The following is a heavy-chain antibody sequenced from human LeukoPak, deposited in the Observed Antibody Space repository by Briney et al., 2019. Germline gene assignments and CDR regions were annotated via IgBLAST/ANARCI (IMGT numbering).Heavy chain of an antibody. V-gene: IGHV4-34*01. Sequence: SETLSLTCAVYGGSLSGYYWSWIRQPPGKGLEWIGEINHSGSTNYNPSLKSRVTISVDTSKNQFSLKLSSVTAADTAVYYCASGLGYDFWSGFYHPFDPWGQGTLVTVSS. CDR2: INHSGST. CDR1: GGSLSGYY. CDR3: ASGLGYDFWSGFYHPFDP. J-gene: IGHJ5*02. D-gene: IGHD3-3*01.